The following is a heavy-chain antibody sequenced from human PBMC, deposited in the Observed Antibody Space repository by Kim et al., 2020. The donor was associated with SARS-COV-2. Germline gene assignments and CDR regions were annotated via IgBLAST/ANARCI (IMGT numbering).Heavy chain of an antibody. V-gene: IGHV4-34*01. CDR3: ARGRGGITMIVVVITAAEYYFDS. D-gene: IGHD3-22*01. CDR2: IDQSGST. J-gene: IGHJ4*02. Sequence: SETLSLTCAVYVESFSGYQWSWIRQSPGKGLEWIGEIDQSGSTNYNPSLKSRVTISADTSKNQFSLKLSSVTAADTAVYYCARGRGGITMIVVVITAAEYYFDSWGQGTPVTVSS. CDR1: VESFSGYQ.